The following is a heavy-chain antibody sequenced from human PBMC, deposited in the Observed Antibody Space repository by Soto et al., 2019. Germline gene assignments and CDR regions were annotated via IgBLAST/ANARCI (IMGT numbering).Heavy chain of an antibody. CDR2: ISSSSSTI. D-gene: IGHD1-20*01. Sequence: GGSLRLSCAASGFTFSSYSMNWVRQAPGKGLEWVSYISSSSSTIYYADSVKGRFTISRDNAKNSLYLQMNSLRAEDTAVYYCARGFVQYNWNRGDTWVWGQGTLVTVSS. V-gene: IGHV3-48*01. CDR3: ARGFVQYNWNRGDTWV. J-gene: IGHJ4*02. CDR1: GFTFSSYS.